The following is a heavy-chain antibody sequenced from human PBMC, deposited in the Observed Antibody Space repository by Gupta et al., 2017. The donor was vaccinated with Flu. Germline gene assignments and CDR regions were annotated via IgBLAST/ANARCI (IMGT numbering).Heavy chain of an antibody. CDR2: IYYSGST. V-gene: IGHV4-31*03. CDR3: ARVGQGYGNDY. CDR1: DGANSSGVYS. Sequence: QVQLQESGPGLVTPSQTLSLTYTPSDGANSSGVYSWRWIRTHTGKGMEWIGYIYYSGSTYYNPSLKSRVSISVETSKTQFSLKMSSVTAAATAVYYCARVGQGYGNDYWGQGTLVTGSS. D-gene: IGHD1-1*01. J-gene: IGHJ4*02.